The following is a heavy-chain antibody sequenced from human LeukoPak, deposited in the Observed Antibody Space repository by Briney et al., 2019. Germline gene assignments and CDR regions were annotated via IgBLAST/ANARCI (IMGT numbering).Heavy chain of an antibody. CDR2: ITPDGGGA. Sequence: GGSLRLSCAASGFTFSNFWMHWVRQAPGKGLVWVSRITPDGGGADYMDSVKGRFTISRDNAKNTVYLQMNSLGADDMAVYYCARGVGWTTINELNYWGQGTLVTVSS. J-gene: IGHJ4*02. CDR3: ARGVGWTTINELNY. D-gene: IGHD3-10*01. V-gene: IGHV3-74*01. CDR1: GFTFSNFW.